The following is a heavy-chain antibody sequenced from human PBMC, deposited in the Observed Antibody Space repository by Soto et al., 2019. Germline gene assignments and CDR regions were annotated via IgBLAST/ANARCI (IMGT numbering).Heavy chain of an antibody. V-gene: IGHV4-39*01. CDR3: ARRIATAASWFDP. Sequence: QLQLQESGPGLVKPSETLSLTCTVSGYSISSSHYYWGWIRQPPGKGLEWIGSIYYSGSTYYNPSLKSRGAIFVDTSSNQFSLKLSSLTAADTAVYYCARRIATAASWFDPWGQGTLVTVSS. J-gene: IGHJ5*02. CDR1: GYSISSSHYY. CDR2: IYYSGST. D-gene: IGHD6-25*01.